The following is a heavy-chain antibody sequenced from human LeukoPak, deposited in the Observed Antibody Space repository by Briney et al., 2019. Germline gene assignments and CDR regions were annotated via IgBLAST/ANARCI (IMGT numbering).Heavy chain of an antibody. CDR1: GFTFSSHW. CDR2: IDSDGSYI. J-gene: IGHJ4*02. Sequence: PGGSLRLSCAVSGFTFSSHWMHWVRQPPGKELVWVSRIDSDGSYINYADSVKGRFTISRDNAKSTLYLQMSSLRVEDTAVYYCTRGAGYYNTGSLDYWGQGTLVTVSS. CDR3: TRGAGYYNTGSLDY. V-gene: IGHV3-74*01. D-gene: IGHD3-10*01.